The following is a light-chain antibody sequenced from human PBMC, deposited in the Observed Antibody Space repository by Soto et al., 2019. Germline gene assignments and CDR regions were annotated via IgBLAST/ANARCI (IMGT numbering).Light chain of an antibody. CDR3: QQRHMWPIT. V-gene: IGKV3-11*01. CDR2: DAY. Sequence: VLTQSPVTLSLSPGERATLSFRASQSFRGLLAWYQQKPGQAPRLLIYDAYNRATGIPPRFSGSGSGTDFTLTISSLEPEDSAVYYCQQRHMWPITFGQGTRLEI. J-gene: IGKJ5*01. CDR1: QSFRGL.